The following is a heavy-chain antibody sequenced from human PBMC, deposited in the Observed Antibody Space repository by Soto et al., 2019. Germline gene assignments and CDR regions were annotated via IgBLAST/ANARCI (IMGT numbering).Heavy chain of an antibody. CDR3: ARYVVVPAATYTNAFDI. V-gene: IGHV2-5*02. Sequence: SGPTLVNPTQTLTLTCTSSGFSLSTSGVGVGWIRQPPGKALEWLALIYWDDDKRYSPSLKSRLTITKDTSKNQVVLTMTNMDPVDTATYYCARYVVVPAATYTNAFDIWGQGTMVTVSS. CDR2: IYWDDDK. D-gene: IGHD2-2*01. J-gene: IGHJ3*02. CDR1: GFSLSTSGVG.